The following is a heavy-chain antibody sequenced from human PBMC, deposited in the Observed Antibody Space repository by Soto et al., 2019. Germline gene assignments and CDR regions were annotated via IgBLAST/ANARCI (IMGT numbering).Heavy chain of an antibody. CDR1: GFTFSSYG. Sequence: GGSLRLSCAASGFTFSSYGMHWVRQAPGKGLEWVAVIWYDGSNKYYADSVKGRFTISRDNSKNTLYLQMNSLRAEDTAVYYCARDPTYCSGGSCYPPYYYGMDVWGQGTTVTVSS. CDR3: ARDPTYCSGGSCYPPYYYGMDV. V-gene: IGHV3-33*01. D-gene: IGHD2-15*01. J-gene: IGHJ6*02. CDR2: IWYDGSNK.